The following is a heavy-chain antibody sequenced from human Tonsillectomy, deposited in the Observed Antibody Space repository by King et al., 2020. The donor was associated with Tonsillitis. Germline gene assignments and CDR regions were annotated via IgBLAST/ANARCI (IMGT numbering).Heavy chain of an antibody. J-gene: IGHJ6*02. Sequence: VQLVESGGGLVKPGGSLRLSCAASGFTFSNAWMTWVRQAPGKGLEWVGRIKSKTDGGTTDYAEPVKGRFSISRDDSKNTLYLQMNSLKPEDTAVYYCTKGVPILTGYYYYSGMDVWGHGTTVTVSS. D-gene: IGHD3-9*01. V-gene: IGHV3-15*01. CDR3: TKGVPILTGYYYYSGMDV. CDR2: IKSKTDGGTT. CDR1: GFTFSNAW.